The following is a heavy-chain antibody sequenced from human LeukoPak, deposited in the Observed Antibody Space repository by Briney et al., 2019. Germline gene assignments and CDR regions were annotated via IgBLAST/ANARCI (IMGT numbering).Heavy chain of an antibody. D-gene: IGHD3-10*01. Sequence: ASVKVSCKASGYTFTGYYMHWVRQAPGQGLEWMGWINPNSGGTNYAQKFQGWVTMTRDTSISTAYMELSRLRSDDTAVYYCARNRDEDYYYGSGSYYNVWGQGTLVTVSS. CDR1: GYTFTGYY. CDR2: INPNSGGT. J-gene: IGHJ4*02. V-gene: IGHV1-2*04. CDR3: ARNRDEDYYYGSGSYYNV.